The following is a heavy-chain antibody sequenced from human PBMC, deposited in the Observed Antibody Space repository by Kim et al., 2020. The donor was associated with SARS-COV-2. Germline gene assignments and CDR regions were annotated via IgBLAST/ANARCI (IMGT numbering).Heavy chain of an antibody. Sequence: SETLSLTCTVSGGSVSSGSYYWSWIRQPPGKGLEWIGYIYYSGSTNYNPSLKSRVTISVDTSKNQFSLKLSSVTAADTAVYYCARDPHLYYYDSSGYYA. D-gene: IGHD3-22*01. CDR1: GGSVSSGSYY. CDR2: IYYSGST. V-gene: IGHV4-61*01. J-gene: IGHJ3*01. CDR3: ARDPHLYYYDSSGYYA.